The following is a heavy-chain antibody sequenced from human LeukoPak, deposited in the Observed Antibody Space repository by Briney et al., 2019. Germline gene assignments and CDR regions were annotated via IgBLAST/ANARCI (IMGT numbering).Heavy chain of an antibody. Sequence: GGSLRLSCAVSGFTVSSNYMSWVRQAPGKGLEWVSYISSSSSYTNYADSVKGRFTISRDNAKNSLYLQMNSLRAEDTAVYYCARDYKTGVVDYWGQGTLVTVSS. CDR1: GFTVSSNY. D-gene: IGHD7-27*01. V-gene: IGHV3-11*05. CDR3: ARDYKTGVVDY. CDR2: ISSSSSYT. J-gene: IGHJ4*02.